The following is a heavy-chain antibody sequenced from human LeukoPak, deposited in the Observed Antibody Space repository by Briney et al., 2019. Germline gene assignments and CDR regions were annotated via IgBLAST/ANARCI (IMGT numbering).Heavy chain of an antibody. J-gene: IGHJ4*02. V-gene: IGHV1-69*05. CDR1: GGTFSSYA. D-gene: IGHD3-22*01. CDR2: IIPIFGTA. Sequence: SVKVSCKASGGTFSSYAISWERQAPGQGLEWMGRIIPIFGTANYAQKFQGRVTITTDESTSTAYMELSSLRSEDTAVYYCARDGVGGPYYYDSSGYRFDYWGQGTLVTVSS. CDR3: ARDGVGGPYYYDSSGYRFDY.